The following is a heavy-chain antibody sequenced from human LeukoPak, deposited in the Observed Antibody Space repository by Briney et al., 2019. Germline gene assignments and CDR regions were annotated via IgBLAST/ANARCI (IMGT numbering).Heavy chain of an antibody. CDR2: IRSKAFGGTT. J-gene: IGHJ4*02. CDR1: GFTFGDYA. CDR3: TRGDIVVVPADY. D-gene: IGHD2-2*01. V-gene: IGHV3-49*03. Sequence: GGSLRLSCTVPGFTFGDYAMSWFRQAPGKGLEWVGFIRSKAFGGTTEYAASVKGRFTISSDDSKSIAYLQMNSLKTEDTAVYYCTRGDIVVVPADYWGQGTLVTVSS.